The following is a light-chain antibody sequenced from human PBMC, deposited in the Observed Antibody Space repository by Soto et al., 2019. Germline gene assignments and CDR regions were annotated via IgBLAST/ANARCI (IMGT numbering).Light chain of an antibody. J-gene: IGKJ3*01. CDR1: QDITNY. V-gene: IGKV1-33*01. CDR2: DAS. Sequence: DIQMTQSPSSLSASVGDTVTITCQASQDITNYLNWYQQKPGKAPKLLIYDASNLETGVPSRFSGGGSGTDFTFTITNLQPEDIATYYCQQYNNLPFTFGPGTKVDI. CDR3: QQYNNLPFT.